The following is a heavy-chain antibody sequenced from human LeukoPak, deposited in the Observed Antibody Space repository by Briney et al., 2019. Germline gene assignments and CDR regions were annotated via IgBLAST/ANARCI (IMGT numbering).Heavy chain of an antibody. D-gene: IGHD1-26*01. CDR3: AKDVLSGTYYYFDQ. Sequence: GGSLRLSCAASGFTFSSYAMNWVRQAPGKGLEWVSGISGSGSNTYYADSVMGRFTISRDNSKSTLYLQMNSLRAEDTAVYYCAKDVLSGTYYYFDQWSQGTLVTVSS. CDR1: GFTFSSYA. J-gene: IGHJ4*02. CDR2: ISGSGSNT. V-gene: IGHV3-23*01.